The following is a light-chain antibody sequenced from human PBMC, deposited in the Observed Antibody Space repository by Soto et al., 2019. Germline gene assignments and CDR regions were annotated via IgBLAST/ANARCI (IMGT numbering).Light chain of an antibody. V-gene: IGLV2-14*03. CDR2: DVS. CDR3: SSYISSTTLVV. J-gene: IGLJ2*01. CDR1: SSDVGGYNY. Sequence: QSALTQPASVSGFPGQSITFSCTGTSSDVGGYNYVSWYQQHPGKAPKLMIYDVSNRPSGVSNRCSGSKSGNTASLTISGLQAEDEGDYYCSSYISSTTLVVFGGGTKLTVL.